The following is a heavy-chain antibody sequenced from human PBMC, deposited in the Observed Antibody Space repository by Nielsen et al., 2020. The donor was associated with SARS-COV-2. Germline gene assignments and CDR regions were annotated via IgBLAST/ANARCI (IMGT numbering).Heavy chain of an antibody. V-gene: IGHV3-11*03. CDR2: ISSSSSYT. CDR1: GFTFDDYG. J-gene: IGHJ1*01. CDR3: AKSGYCNGGICYSTEYFQD. Sequence: GGSLRLSCAASGFTFDDYGMSWVRQAPGKGLEWISYISSSSSYTNYADSLKGRFTISRDNAKNSLYLQMNSLRAEDTAIYYCAKSGYCNGGICYSTEYFQDWGQGTLVTVSS. D-gene: IGHD2-15*01.